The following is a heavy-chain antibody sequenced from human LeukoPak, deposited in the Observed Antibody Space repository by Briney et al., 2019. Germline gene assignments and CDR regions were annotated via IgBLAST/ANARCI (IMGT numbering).Heavy chain of an antibody. CDR1: GYSTSSGYY. J-gene: IGHJ6*03. V-gene: IGHV4-38-2*01. CDR3: ARGAGTARNYYYYYMDV. Sequence: SETLSLTCAVSGYSTSSGYYWGWIRRPPGKGLEWIGSIYHSGSTYYNPSLKSRVTISVDTSKNQFSLKLSSVTAADTAVYYCARGAGTARNYYYYYMDVWGKGTTVTVSS. D-gene: IGHD2-21*02. CDR2: IYHSGST.